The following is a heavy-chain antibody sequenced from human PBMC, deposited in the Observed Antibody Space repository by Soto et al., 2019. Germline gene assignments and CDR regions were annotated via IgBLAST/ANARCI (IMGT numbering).Heavy chain of an antibody. V-gene: IGHV3-11*06. CDR3: AREGGDYYDRSGADY. CDR1: GFTFSDYY. Sequence: QVQLVESGGGLVKPGGSLRLSCAASGFTFSDYYMSWIRQAPGKGLEWVSYISSSSSYTNYADSVKGRFTISRDNAKNSLYLQMNRLRAEDTAVYYCAREGGDYYDRSGADYWGQGTLVTVSS. D-gene: IGHD3-22*01. CDR2: ISSSSSYT. J-gene: IGHJ4*02.